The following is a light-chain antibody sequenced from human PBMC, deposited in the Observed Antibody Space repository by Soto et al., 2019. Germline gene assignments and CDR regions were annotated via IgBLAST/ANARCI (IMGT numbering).Light chain of an antibody. J-gene: IGLJ1*01. CDR3: AAWDDSPYV. CDR1: SSNIGSNT. V-gene: IGLV1-44*01. CDR2: SNN. Sequence: QSVLTQPPSASGTPGQRVTISCSGSSSNIGSNTVNWYQQLPGTAPKLHIYSNNQRPSGVPDRFSGSKSGTSASLANSGLQSGDEADYYCAAWDDSPYVFGTGTKLTVL.